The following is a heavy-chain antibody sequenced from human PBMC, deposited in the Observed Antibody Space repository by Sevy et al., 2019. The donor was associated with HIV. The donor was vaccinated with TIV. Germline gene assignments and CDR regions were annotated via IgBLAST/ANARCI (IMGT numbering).Heavy chain of an antibody. V-gene: IGHV3-48*03. J-gene: IGHJ4*02. Sequence: GGSLRLSCAASGFTFSSYEMNWVRQAPGKGLEWVSYNSNSGTTISYSDSVRGRFTISRDNARNSLYLQMNSLRGEDTAVYYCARDLPPSATTVAHFDHWGQGTLVTVSS. CDR3: ARDLPPSATTVAHFDH. CDR2: NSNSGTTI. D-gene: IGHD4-17*01. CDR1: GFTFSSYE.